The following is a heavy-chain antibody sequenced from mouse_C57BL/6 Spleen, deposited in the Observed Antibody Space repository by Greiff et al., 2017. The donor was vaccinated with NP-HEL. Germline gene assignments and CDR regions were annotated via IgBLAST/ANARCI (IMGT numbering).Heavy chain of an antibody. CDR2: ISNGGGST. V-gene: IGHV5-12*01. J-gene: IGHJ2*01. CDR1: GFTFSDYY. Sequence: EVMLVESGGGLVQPGGSLKLSCAASGFTFSDYYMYWVRQTPEKRLEWVAYISNGGGSTYYPDTVKGRFTISRDNAKNTLYLQMSRLKSEDTSMYYCARQAYSNYVDYWGQGTTLTVSS. CDR3: ARQAYSNYVDY. D-gene: IGHD2-5*01.